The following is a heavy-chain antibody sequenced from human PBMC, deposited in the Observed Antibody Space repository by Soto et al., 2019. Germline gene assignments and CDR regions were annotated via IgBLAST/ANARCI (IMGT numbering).Heavy chain of an antibody. CDR2: ISWDGGIT. D-gene: IGHD3-9*01. J-gene: IGHJ4*02. V-gene: IGHV3-43*01. CDR3: ARDSYDILTGQKRYFDF. CDR1: GFSFEDYT. Sequence: PRGSLRLSCAASGFSFEDYTMHWFRQGPGKGPEWISLISWDGGITDYSDSVKGRFISSRDNSKNSLFLEMNSLTSEDAAMYFCARDSYDILTGQKRYFDFWGQGTLVTVSS.